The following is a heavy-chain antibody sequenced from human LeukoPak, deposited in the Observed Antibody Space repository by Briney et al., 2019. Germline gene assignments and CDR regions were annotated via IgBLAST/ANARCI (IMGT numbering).Heavy chain of an antibody. J-gene: IGHJ5*02. D-gene: IGHD2-2*02. CDR3: ARARCSSTSCYTSWFDP. Sequence: PGGSLRLSCAASGFTFSSYGMHWVRQAPGKGLEWVAVIWYDGSNKYYADSVKGRFTISRDNSKNTLYLQMNSLRAEDTAAYYCARARCSSTSCYTSWFDPWGQGTLVTVSS. CDR2: IWYDGSNK. V-gene: IGHV3-33*01. CDR1: GFTFSSYG.